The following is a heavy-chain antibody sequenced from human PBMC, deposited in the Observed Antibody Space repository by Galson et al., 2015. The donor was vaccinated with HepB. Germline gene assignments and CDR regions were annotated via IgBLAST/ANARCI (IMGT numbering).Heavy chain of an antibody. V-gene: IGHV3-30*18. CDR3: AKLSEYSVHSGMDV. J-gene: IGHJ6*02. D-gene: IGHD5/OR15-5a*01. Sequence: SLRLSCAASGFTFSSYGMHWVRQAPGKGLEWVAAISYDGSNKYYADSVKGRFTISRDNSKNTLYLQMNSLKAEDTAVYYCAKLSEYSVHSGMDVWGQGTTVTVSS. CDR2: ISYDGSNK. CDR1: GFTFSSYG.